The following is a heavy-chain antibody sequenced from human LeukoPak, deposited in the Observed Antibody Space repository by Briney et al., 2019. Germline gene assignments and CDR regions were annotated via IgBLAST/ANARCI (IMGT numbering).Heavy chain of an antibody. CDR2: IKQDGSEK. CDR3: ARGPFMGITYFDY. J-gene: IGHJ4*02. V-gene: IGHV3-7*01. D-gene: IGHD3-10*01. Sequence: PGGSLRLSCAASGFTFSSYWMSWVRQAPGKGLEWVANIKQDGSEKYYVDSVKGRFTISRDNAKNSLYLQMNSLRAEDTAVYYCARGPFMGITYFDYWGQGTLVTVSS. CDR1: GFTFSSYW.